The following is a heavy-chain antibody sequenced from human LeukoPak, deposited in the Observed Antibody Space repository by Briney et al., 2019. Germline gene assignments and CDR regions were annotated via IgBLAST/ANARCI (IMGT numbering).Heavy chain of an antibody. CDR2: IIPIFGTA. CDR3: ASRIGDPDAFDI. Sequence: SVKVSCKASGGTFSSYAISWVRQAPGQGLEWMGGIIPIFGTANYAQKFQGRVTITADESTSTAYMELSSLSSEGTAVYYCASRIGDPDAFDIWGQGTMVTVSS. J-gene: IGHJ3*02. CDR1: GGTFSSYA. V-gene: IGHV1-69*13. D-gene: IGHD2/OR15-2a*01.